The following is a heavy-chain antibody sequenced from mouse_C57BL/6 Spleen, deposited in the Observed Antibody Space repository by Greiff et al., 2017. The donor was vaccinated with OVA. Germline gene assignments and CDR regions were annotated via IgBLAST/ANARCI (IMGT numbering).Heavy chain of an antibody. CDR3: VFYGNYVGYFDY. J-gene: IGHJ2*01. V-gene: IGHV1-64*01. Sequence: VQLQQSGAELVKPGASVKLSCKASGYTFTSYWMHWVKQRPGQGLEWIGMIHPNSGSTNYNEKFKSKATLTVDKSSSTAYMQLSSLTSEDSAVYYCVFYGNYVGYFDYWGQGTTLTVSS. D-gene: IGHD2-1*01. CDR2: IHPNSGST. CDR1: GYTFTSYW.